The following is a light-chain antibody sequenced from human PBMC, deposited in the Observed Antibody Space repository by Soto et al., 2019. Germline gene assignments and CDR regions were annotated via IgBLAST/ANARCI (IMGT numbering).Light chain of an antibody. CDR1: SNDVGAYNF. Sequence: QSVLTQPASVSGSPGQSITISCTGTSNDVGAYNFVSWHQQHPGKAPKLMIYNVYDRPSGISYRFSGSKSGNTASLTISGLQGEDEADYYCSAYTVSRTYVSGTGTKLTVL. J-gene: IGLJ1*01. CDR3: SAYTVSRTYV. V-gene: IGLV2-14*03. CDR2: NVY.